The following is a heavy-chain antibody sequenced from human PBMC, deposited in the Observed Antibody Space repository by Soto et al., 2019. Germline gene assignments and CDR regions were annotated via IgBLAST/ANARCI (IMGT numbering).Heavy chain of an antibody. Sequence: EVQLVESAGGLVKPGGSLRLSCVASGFSFNEAWMNWVRQATGEGLEWVGRIKTSAGGGATDYAAPVQGRFTISRDDSKNALYLHMNSLRTEDTAIYYCTTGSVEGIWGKGTTVTVSS. CDR3: TTGSVEGI. J-gene: IGHJ6*04. CDR1: GFSFNEAW. CDR2: IKTSAGGGAT. D-gene: IGHD2-15*01. V-gene: IGHV3-15*07.